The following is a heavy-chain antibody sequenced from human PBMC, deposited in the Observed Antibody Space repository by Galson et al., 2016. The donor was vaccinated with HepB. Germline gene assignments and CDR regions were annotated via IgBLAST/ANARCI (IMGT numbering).Heavy chain of an antibody. CDR3: ARVQDPGPSAILALLY. D-gene: IGHD2-21*01. CDR2: IKEDGSE. J-gene: IGHJ4*02. CDR1: GFSFSSYW. Sequence: SLRLSCAASGFSFSSYWMTWVRQAPGKGLEWVANIKEDGSECYVDSVRGRFTFSRDNAKNSLYIQMNNLRAEDTAVYYCARVQDPGPSAILALLYWGQGTLVTVSS. V-gene: IGHV3-7*03.